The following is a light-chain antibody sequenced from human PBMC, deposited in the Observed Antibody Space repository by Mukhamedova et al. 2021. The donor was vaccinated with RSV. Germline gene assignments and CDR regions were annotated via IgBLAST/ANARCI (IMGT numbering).Light chain of an antibody. CDR1: SSDVGGYNY. J-gene: IGLJ1*01. CDR3: SSYAGSNNFV. Sequence: VTISCTGTSSDVGGYNYVSWYQQHPGRAPKLMTYEVSKRPSGVPDRFSGSKSGNTASLTVSGLQAEDEADYYCSSYAGSNNFVFGT. V-gene: IGLV2-8*01. CDR2: EVS.